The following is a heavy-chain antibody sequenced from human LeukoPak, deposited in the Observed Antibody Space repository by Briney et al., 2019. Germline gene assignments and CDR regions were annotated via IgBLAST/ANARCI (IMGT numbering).Heavy chain of an antibody. J-gene: IGHJ4*02. CDR1: GFTFSNFA. Sequence: GGSLRLSCATSGFTFSNFAMSWVRQAPGKGLEWVSSISGSGGSTYYADSVKGRFTISRDNSKNTLYLHMNSLRAEDTAVYYCAKDLTTVTTGDYWGQGTLVTVSS. D-gene: IGHD4-17*01. V-gene: IGHV3-23*01. CDR3: AKDLTTVTTGDY. CDR2: ISGSGGST.